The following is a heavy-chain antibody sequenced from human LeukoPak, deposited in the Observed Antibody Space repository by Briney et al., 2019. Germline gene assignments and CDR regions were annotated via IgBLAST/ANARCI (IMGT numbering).Heavy chain of an antibody. J-gene: IGHJ3*02. CDR3: ARGGSYRSAFDI. V-gene: IGHV3-53*01. CDR1: GFTFSSYA. Sequence: GGSLRLSCAASGFTFSSYAMSWVRQAPRKGLEWVSIIYSGGSTLYAASVKSRFSIYRDKSKNTLSLQMNSLRAQDTPACYCARGGSYRSAFDIWGQGTMVTVSS. CDR2: IYSGGST. D-gene: IGHD1-26*01.